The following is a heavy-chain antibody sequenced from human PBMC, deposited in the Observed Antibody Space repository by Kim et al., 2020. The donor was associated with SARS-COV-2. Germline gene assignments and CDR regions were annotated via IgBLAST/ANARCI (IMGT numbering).Heavy chain of an antibody. D-gene: IGHD1-7*01. CDR2: IKSKNDGATI. J-gene: IGHJ4*02. CDR3: SSRNFYR. CDR1: GFTFKNAW. V-gene: IGHV3-15*01. Sequence: GGSLRLSCAASGFTFKNAWMNWVRRAPGKGPEWIGRIKSKNDGATIVYAAPVKGRFSISRDDSRSTLYLQMNSLKTEDTGFYYCSSRNFYRWGQGTLVIVSS.